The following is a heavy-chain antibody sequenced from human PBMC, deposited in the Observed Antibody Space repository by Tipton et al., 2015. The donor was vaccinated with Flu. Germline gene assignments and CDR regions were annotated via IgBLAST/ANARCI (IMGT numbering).Heavy chain of an antibody. J-gene: IGHJ4*02. Sequence: TLSLTRAVSGGSISSGGYYWSWIRQHPGKGLEWIGYIYYSGSTYYNPSLKSRVTISVDTSKNQFSLKLSSVTAADTAVYYCARGAYDFWSGYPTHYFDYWGQGTLVTVSS. D-gene: IGHD3-3*01. CDR1: GGSISSGGYY. V-gene: IGHV4-31*11. CDR2: IYYSGST. CDR3: ARGAYDFWSGYPTHYFDY.